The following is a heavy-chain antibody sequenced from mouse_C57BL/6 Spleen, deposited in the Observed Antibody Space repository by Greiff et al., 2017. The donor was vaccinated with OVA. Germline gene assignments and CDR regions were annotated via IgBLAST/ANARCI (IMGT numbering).Heavy chain of an antibody. CDR2: INPSTGGT. D-gene: IGHD1-1*01. CDR3: ARHSITTVVAHWYFDV. Sequence: EVKLQESGPELVKPGASVKISCKASGYSFTGYYMNWVKQSPEKSLEWIGEINPSTGGTTYNQKFKAKATLTVDKSSSTAYMQLKSLTSEDSAVYYCARHSITTVVAHWYFDVWGTGTTVTVSS. J-gene: IGHJ1*03. CDR1: GYSFTGYY. V-gene: IGHV1-42*01.